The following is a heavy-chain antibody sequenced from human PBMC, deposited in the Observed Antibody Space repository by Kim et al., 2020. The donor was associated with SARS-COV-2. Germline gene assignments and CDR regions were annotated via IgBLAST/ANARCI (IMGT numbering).Heavy chain of an antibody. CDR1: GGSISSYY. CDR3: ARFTSNGYNDY. Sequence: SETLSLTCTVSGGSISSYYWSWIRQPPGKGLEWIGYIYYSGSTNYNPSLKSRVTISVDTSKNQFFLKLSSVPAADTAVYYCARFTSNGYNDYWGQGTLVTVSS. D-gene: IGHD5-12*01. V-gene: IGHV4-59*13. CDR2: IYYSGST. J-gene: IGHJ4*02.